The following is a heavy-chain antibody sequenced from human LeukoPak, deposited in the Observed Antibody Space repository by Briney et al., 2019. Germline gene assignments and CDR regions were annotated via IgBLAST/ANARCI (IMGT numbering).Heavy chain of an antibody. CDR2: INPDSGGT. J-gene: IGHJ3*01. Sequence: ASVKVSCKASGYTFTCNYMHWVRQAPGQGLEWMGWINPDSGGTNHAQKFQGRVTMTRDTSISTAYMELSRLRSDDTAVYYCARAVVAAARRLGYWGQGTMVTVSS. D-gene: IGHD2-15*01. V-gene: IGHV1-2*02. CDR1: GYTFTCNY. CDR3: ARAVVAAARRLGY.